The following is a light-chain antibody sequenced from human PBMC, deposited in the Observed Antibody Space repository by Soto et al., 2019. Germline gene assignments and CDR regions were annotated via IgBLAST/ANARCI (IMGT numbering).Light chain of an antibody. J-gene: IGLJ1*01. V-gene: IGLV2-14*03. CDR2: DVS. CDR3: TSYTTTCTYV. Sequence: QSVLTQPASVYGAPGQSVTSSCTGASSDLGDYNYVSWYQQHPGKAPQLMIYDVSSRPSGVSDRFSGSKSANSASLTISGLPAEDEADYYGTSYTTTCTYVFATWTKVTVL. CDR1: SSDLGDYNY.